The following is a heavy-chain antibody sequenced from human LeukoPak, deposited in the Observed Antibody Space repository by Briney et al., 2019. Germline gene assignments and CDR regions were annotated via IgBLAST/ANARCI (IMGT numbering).Heavy chain of an antibody. D-gene: IGHD3-22*01. V-gene: IGHV4-39*01. CDR3: ARRRYYDSTGYLE. J-gene: IGHJ1*01. Sequence: SQTLSLTCTLSGGFISSSSYYWGWIRQPPGKGLEWSGDVFYSVSTYYNPALKIRVSMSIDTAKSQFSLELRSVAAADTALYYCARRRYYDSTGYLEWGQGTLVTVTS. CDR1: GGFISSSSYY. CDR2: VFYSVST.